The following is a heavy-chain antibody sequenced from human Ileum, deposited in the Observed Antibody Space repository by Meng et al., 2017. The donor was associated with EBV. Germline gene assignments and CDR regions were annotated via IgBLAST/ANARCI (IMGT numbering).Heavy chain of an antibody. V-gene: IGHV6-1*01. J-gene: IGHJ4*02. CDR3: ARDSSSSTYSPFDY. CDR1: GDSVSSNSAA. CDR2: TYYRSKWYN. D-gene: IGHD2-2*01. Sequence: QVQLQQPGPGLVTPPQTLSLPCAISGDSVSSNSAAWNWIRQSPSRGLEWLGRTYYRSKWYNDYAVSVKSRITINPDTSKNQFSLQLNSVTPEDTAVYYCARDSSSSTYSPFDYWGQGTLVTVSS.